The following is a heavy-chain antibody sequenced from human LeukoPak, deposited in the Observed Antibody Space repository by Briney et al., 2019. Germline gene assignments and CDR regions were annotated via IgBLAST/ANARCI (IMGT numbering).Heavy chain of an antibody. CDR3: ARLDYDSSGYYQVPPNY. D-gene: IGHD3-22*01. V-gene: IGHV1-8*01. CDR2: MNPNSGNT. CDR1: GYTFTSYD. Sequence: ASVKVSCKASGYTFTSYDINWVRQATGQGLEWMGWMNPNSGNTGYAQKFQGRVTMTRNTSISTAYMELSSLRSEDTAVYYCARLDYDSSGYYQVPPNYWGQGTLVTVSS. J-gene: IGHJ4*02.